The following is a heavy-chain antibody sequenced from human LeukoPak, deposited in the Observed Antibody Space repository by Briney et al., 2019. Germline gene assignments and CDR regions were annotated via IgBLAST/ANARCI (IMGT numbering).Heavy chain of an antibody. D-gene: IGHD5-24*01. CDR3: ARGDVEYYFDY. J-gene: IGHJ4*02. CDR1: GGSISSGGYY. Sequence: PSETLSLTCTVSGGSISSGGYYLSWIRQHPGKGLEWIGYIYYSGSTYYNPSLKSRVTISVDTSKNQFSLKLSSVTAADTAVYYCARGDVEYYFDYWGQGTLVTVSS. CDR2: IYYSGST. V-gene: IGHV4-31*03.